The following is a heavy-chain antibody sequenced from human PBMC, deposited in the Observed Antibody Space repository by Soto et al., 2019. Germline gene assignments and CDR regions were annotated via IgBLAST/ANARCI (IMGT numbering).Heavy chain of an antibody. CDR3: ALEDNQLPLSYSGMDV. CDR1: GYRYPIYA. CDR2: INAGNGNT. Sequence: LVKGACKASGYRYPIYAMHWGRKDTGQRLEWMGWINAGNGNTKYSQKFQGRVTITRDTSASTAYMQLSSLRSKDTPLYYCALEDNQLPLSYSGMDVWGQGTTVTVAS. J-gene: IGHJ6*02. D-gene: IGHD2-2*01. V-gene: IGHV1-3*01.